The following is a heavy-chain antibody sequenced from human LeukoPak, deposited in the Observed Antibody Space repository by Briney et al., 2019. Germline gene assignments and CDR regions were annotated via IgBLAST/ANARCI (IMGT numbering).Heavy chain of an antibody. J-gene: IGHJ4*02. V-gene: IGHV4-4*07. CDR2: IYNRGYT. CDR1: GGSISTDY. D-gene: IGHD3-16*01. CDR3: ARFDGSYGDY. Sequence: SETLSLTCTVSGGSISTDYWSWCRQHPGEGLEWLGGIYNRGYTNYNPSLKSRITMSIDDYKNPFSLTLRSATDADTAVYYCARFDGSYGDYWGQGALVIVSS.